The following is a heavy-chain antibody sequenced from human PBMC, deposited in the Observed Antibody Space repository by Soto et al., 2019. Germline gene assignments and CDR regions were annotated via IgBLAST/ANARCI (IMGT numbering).Heavy chain of an antibody. CDR1: GFAFSTYD. Sequence: GGSLRLSCAASGFAFSTYDMHWVRQATGKGLEWVSALGSADDPYYLASVKGRFTISRENAKNSLYLQMNSLRAGDAAVYYCEKEPEAIYVTYFEYWGQGALVTVSS. CDR2: LGSADDP. J-gene: IGHJ4*02. V-gene: IGHV3-13*05. CDR3: EKEPEAIYVTYFEY. D-gene: IGHD3-16*01.